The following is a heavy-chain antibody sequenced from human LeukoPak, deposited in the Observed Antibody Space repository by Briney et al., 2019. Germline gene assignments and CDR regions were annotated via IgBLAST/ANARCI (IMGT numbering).Heavy chain of an antibody. D-gene: IGHD4/OR15-4a*01. CDR3: ARVGRGAFVSDY. V-gene: IGHV4-34*01. J-gene: IGHJ4*02. CDR2: INHSGST. CDR1: GGSFSGYY. Sequence: SETLSLTCAVYGGSFSGYYWSWIRQPPGKGLEWIGEINHSGSTNYNPSLKSRVTISVDTSKNQFSLKLSSVTAADTAVYYCARVGRGAFVSDYWGQGTLVTVSS.